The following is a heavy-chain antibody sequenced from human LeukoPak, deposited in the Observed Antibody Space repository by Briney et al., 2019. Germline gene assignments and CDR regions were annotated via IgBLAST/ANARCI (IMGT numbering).Heavy chain of an antibody. D-gene: IGHD6-6*01. J-gene: IGHJ4*02. CDR3: ARVVSSSTYFDY. Sequence: ASVKVSCKASGYTFTGYYMHWVRQAPGQGLEWMGWINPNSGGTNYAQKFQGRVTMTRDTSISTAYMELSRLRSDDTAVYHCARVVSSSTYFDYWGQGTLVTVSS. CDR2: INPNSGGT. V-gene: IGHV1-2*02. CDR1: GYTFTGYY.